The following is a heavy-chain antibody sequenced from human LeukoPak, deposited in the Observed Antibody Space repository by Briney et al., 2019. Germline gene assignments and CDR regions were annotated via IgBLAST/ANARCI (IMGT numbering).Heavy chain of an antibody. J-gene: IGHJ4*02. D-gene: IGHD5-24*01. CDR2: ISYDGSNK. V-gene: IGHV3-30*18. CDR1: GFTFSSYG. Sequence: QPRGSLRLSCAASGFTFSSYGMHWVRQAPGKGLEWVAVISYDGSNKYYADSVKGRFTISRDNSKNTLYLQMNSLRAEDTAVYYCAKGLDGYNSLSGYWGQGTLVTVSS. CDR3: AKGLDGYNSLSGY.